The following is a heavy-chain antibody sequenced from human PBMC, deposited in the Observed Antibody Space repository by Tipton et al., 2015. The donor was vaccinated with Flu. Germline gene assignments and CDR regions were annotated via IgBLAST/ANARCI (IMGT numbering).Heavy chain of an antibody. V-gene: IGHV3-53*01. CDR2: IYSGGST. J-gene: IGHJ3*02. Sequence: SLRLSCAASGFTFSSYWMTWVRQAPGKGLEWVSVIYSGGSTYYADSVKGRFTISRDNSKNTLYRQMNSLRAEDTAVYYCSGTQGTFDIWGQGTMVTVSS. CDR3: SGTQGTFDI. CDR1: GFTFSSYW. D-gene: IGHD1-26*01.